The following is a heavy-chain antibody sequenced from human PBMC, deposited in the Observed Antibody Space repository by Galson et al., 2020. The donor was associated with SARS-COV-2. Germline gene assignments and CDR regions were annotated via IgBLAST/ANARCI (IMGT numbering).Heavy chain of an antibody. CDR1: GFTFSSYW. CDR2: INSDGSST. CDR3: AREARETYCSGGSCYYYYYGMDV. V-gene: IGHV3-74*01. J-gene: IGHJ6*02. D-gene: IGHD2-15*01. Sequence: GESLKISCVASGFTFSSYWMHWVRQAPGKGLVWVSRINSDGSSTSYADSVKGRFTISRDNAKNTLYLQMNSLRAEDTAVYYCAREARETYCSGGSCYYYYYGMDVWGQGTTVTVSS.